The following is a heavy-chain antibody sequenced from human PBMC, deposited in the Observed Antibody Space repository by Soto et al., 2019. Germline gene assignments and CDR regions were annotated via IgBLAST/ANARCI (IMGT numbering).Heavy chain of an antibody. V-gene: IGHV5-51*01. CDR3: ARRPWLSGYYDY. Sequence: GESLKISCKGSGYSFFSHWIGGVRQMPGKGLEWVGIIYPADSETRYSPSFQGQVTISVDKSINTAYLQWSSLKASDTAMYYCARRPWLSGYYDYWGQGTLVTVPS. J-gene: IGHJ4*02. CDR2: IYPADSET. D-gene: IGHD3-22*01. CDR1: GYSFFSHW.